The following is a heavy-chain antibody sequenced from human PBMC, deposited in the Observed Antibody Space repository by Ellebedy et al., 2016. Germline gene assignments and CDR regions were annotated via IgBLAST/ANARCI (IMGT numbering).Heavy chain of an antibody. Sequence: SETLSLXXTVSGGSINNYYWSWIRQPPGKGLEWIGDIYYSGSTNYNPSLKSRVTISVDTSKNQFSLKLNSVTAADTAMYYCARGGGTFDYWGQGTPVTVSS. V-gene: IGHV4-59*01. CDR1: GGSINNYY. J-gene: IGHJ4*02. CDR3: ARGGGTFDY. CDR2: IYYSGST. D-gene: IGHD1-26*01.